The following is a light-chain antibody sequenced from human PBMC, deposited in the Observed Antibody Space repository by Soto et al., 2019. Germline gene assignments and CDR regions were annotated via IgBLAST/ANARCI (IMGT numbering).Light chain of an antibody. Sequence: DIVMTQSPLSLPVTPGEPASISCRSSQSLLHSNGYNYLDWYLQKPGLSPQLLIYLGSNRASGVPDRFSGSGSGTDFTLKISRVQAEDVGVYYCKQALQTRTFGQGTKVEIK. CDR1: QSLLHSNGYNY. V-gene: IGKV2-28*01. CDR2: LGS. CDR3: KQALQTRT. J-gene: IGKJ1*01.